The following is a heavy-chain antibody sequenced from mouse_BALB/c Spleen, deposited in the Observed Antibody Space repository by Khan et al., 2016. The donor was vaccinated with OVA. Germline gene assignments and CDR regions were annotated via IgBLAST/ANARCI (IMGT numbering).Heavy chain of an antibody. V-gene: IGHV1-4*01. CDR2: INPSSAYT. D-gene: IGHD2-14*01. CDR1: GYTFTSYT. CDR3: ARDGAYYRSDGWLDY. Sequence: QVQLQQSGAELARPGASVKMSCKASGYTFTSYTIHWIKQRPGQGLEWIGFINPSSAYTNYNQKFKDKATLTADKSSTTAYMQLSSLTSDDSAVYYCARDGAYYRSDGWLDYWGQGTLVTVSA. J-gene: IGHJ3*01.